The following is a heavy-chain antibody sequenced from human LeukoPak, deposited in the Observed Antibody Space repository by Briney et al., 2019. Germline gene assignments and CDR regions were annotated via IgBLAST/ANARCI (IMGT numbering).Heavy chain of an antibody. Sequence: GASVKVSCKASGYTFTSYAMYWVRQAPGQRLEWMGWINAGNGNTKYSQKFQGRVTITRDTSASTAYMELSSLRSEDTAVYYCASDSGYAPTAAHYWGQGTLVTVSS. CDR3: ASDSGYAPTAAHY. CDR2: INAGNGNT. CDR1: GYTFTSYA. V-gene: IGHV1-3*01. D-gene: IGHD5-12*01. J-gene: IGHJ4*02.